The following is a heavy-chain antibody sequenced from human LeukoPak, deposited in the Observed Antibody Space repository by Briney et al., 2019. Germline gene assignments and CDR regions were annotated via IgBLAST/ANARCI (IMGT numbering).Heavy chain of an antibody. CDR3: ARDAAYCGGDCYPDY. CDR1: GGSISSGGYS. V-gene: IGHV4-30-4*07. D-gene: IGHD2-21*02. Sequence: SETLSLTCAVSGGSISSGGYSWSWIRQPPGKGLEWIGYIYYSGSTYYNPSLKSRVIISVDTSKNQFSLKLSSVTAADTAVYYCARDAAYCGGDCYPDYWGQGTLVTVSS. CDR2: IYYSGST. J-gene: IGHJ4*02.